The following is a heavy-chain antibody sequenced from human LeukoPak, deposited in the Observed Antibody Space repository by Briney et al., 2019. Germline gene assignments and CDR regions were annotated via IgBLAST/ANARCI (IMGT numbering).Heavy chain of an antibody. CDR3: TRRTYRADFDY. CDR2: IYSSGST. D-gene: IGHD3-16*02. Sequence: PSETLSLTCTVSGGSISSNSYYWAWIRQPPGKGLEWIGNIYSSGSTQYTPSLKSRVTISADMSKNQFFLKLTSATAADTAVYYCTRRTYRADFDYWGQGSLVTVSS. CDR1: GGSISSNSYY. J-gene: IGHJ4*02. V-gene: IGHV4-39*01.